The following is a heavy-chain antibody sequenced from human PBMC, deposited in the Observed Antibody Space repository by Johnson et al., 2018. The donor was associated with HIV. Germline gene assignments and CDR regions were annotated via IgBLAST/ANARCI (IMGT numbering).Heavy chain of an antibody. CDR1: GFTFSSNA. V-gene: IGHV3-30-3*01. CDR2: ISFDGTNT. J-gene: IGHJ3*02. CDR3: TTAASSSWYGEDAFDI. D-gene: IGHD6-13*01. Sequence: ESGGGVVQPGRSLRLSCAASGFTFSSNAMHWVRQSPGKGLEWVAVISFDGTNTYYGDSVKGRFTISRDNSNNTLYLQMNSLRTEDTAVYYCTTAASSSWYGEDAFDIWGQGTMVTVSS.